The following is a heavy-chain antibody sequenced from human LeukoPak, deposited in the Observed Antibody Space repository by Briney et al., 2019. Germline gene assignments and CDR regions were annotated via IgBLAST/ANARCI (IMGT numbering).Heavy chain of an antibody. V-gene: IGHV3-30*18. J-gene: IGHJ4*02. Sequence: GGSLRLSCAASGFTFSSYGMHWVRQAPGKGLEWVAVISYDGSNKYYADSVKGRFTISRDNSKNTLYLQMNSLRAEDTAVYYCAKGLLQQLASYWGQGTLVTVSS. D-gene: IGHD6-13*01. CDR2: ISYDGSNK. CDR1: GFTFSSYG. CDR3: AKGLLQQLASY.